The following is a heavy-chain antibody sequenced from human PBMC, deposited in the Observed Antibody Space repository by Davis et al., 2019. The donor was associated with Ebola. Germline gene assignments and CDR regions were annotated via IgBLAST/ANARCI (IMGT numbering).Heavy chain of an antibody. Sequence: MPSETLSLTCTVSGDSISNYYWSWIRQPPGKGLEWIGYIYYSGNTNYNPSLKSRVTISVDTSKSQFSLNLRSVTAADTAVYYCARGDDYPFYMDVWGKGTTVTVSS. J-gene: IGHJ6*04. CDR2: IYYSGNT. CDR3: ARGDDYPFYMDV. D-gene: IGHD3-16*01. V-gene: IGHV4-59*01. CDR1: GDSISNYY.